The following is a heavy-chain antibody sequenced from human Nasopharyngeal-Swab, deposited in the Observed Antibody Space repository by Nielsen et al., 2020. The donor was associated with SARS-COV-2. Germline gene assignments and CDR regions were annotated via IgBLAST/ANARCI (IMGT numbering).Heavy chain of an antibody. V-gene: IGHV1-69*13. Sequence: SVKVSCKASGYTFTSYAMNWVRQAPGQGLEWMGGIIPIFGTANYAQKLQGRVTITADESTSTAYMELSSLRSEDTAVYYCARVRGRSSSFQGGMDVWGQGTTVTVSS. CDR1: GYTFTSYA. J-gene: IGHJ6*02. CDR3: ARVRGRSSSFQGGMDV. D-gene: IGHD6-6*01. CDR2: IIPIFGTA.